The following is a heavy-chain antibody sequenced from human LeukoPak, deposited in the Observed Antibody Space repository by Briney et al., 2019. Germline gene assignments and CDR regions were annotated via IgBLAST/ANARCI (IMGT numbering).Heavy chain of an antibody. D-gene: IGHD1-14*01. Sequence: GGSLRLSRAASGFTLNNYAMTWVRQAPGKGLEWVSLISSSGDATYYADSVQGRFTISRDNSRNTLYLHIDSLRVEDTATYYCARGTTDLGYWGQGTRVIVSS. V-gene: IGHV3-23*01. CDR3: ARGTTDLGY. CDR1: GFTLNNYA. J-gene: IGHJ4*02. CDR2: ISSSGDAT.